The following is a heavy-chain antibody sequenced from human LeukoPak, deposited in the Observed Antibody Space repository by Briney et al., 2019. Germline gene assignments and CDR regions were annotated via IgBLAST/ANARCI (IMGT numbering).Heavy chain of an antibody. Sequence: SETLSLTCTVSGGSISSYYWSWIRQPPGKGLEWIGYIYYSGSTNYNPSLKSRVTISVDTSKNQFSLKLSSVTAADTAAYYCAREMYSSSVNWFDPWGQGTLVTVSS. J-gene: IGHJ5*02. CDR3: AREMYSSSVNWFDP. CDR2: IYYSGST. CDR1: GGSISSYY. D-gene: IGHD6-13*01. V-gene: IGHV4-59*01.